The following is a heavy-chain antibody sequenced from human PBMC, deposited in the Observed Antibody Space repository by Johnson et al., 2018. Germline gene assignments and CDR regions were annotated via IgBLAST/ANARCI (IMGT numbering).Heavy chain of an antibody. D-gene: IGHD2-15*01. CDR3: ARGLIGYCSGGSCLVPSYYGMDV. CDR1: GFTFSSYG. J-gene: IGHJ6*02. Sequence: QVQLVQSGGGVVQPGRSLRLSCAASGFTFSSYGMHWVRQAPGKGLEWVAGIWYDGSNKYYADSVKGRFTIPRDTSKNTLYLQMNSRRAEDTAGYYCARGLIGYCSGGSCLVPSYYGMDVWGQGTTVTVSS. CDR2: IWYDGSNK. V-gene: IGHV3-33*01.